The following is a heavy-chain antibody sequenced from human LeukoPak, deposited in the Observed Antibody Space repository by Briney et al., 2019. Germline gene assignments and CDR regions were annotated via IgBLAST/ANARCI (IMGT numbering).Heavy chain of an antibody. CDR2: VYYSGST. CDR3: ARVYSNYDRTYYMDV. Sequence: PSETLSLTCTVSGGSISSSSYYWGWIRQPPGKGLEWIGSVYYSGSTYYNPSLKSRVTISVDTSKNQFSLKLSSVTAADTAVYYCARVYSNYDRTYYMDVWGKGTTVTVSS. V-gene: IGHV4-39*07. J-gene: IGHJ6*03. CDR1: GGSISSSSYY. D-gene: IGHD4-11*01.